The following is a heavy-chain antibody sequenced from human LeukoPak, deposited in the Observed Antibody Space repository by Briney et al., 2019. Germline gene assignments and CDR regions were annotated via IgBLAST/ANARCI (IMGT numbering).Heavy chain of an antibody. CDR2: INHSGST. J-gene: IGHJ4*02. CDR3: ASLRVAYYYDSSAIDY. V-gene: IGHV4-34*01. D-gene: IGHD3-22*01. CDR1: GGSFSGYY. Sequence: SETLSLTCAVYGGSFSGYYWSWIRQPPGKGLEWIGEINHSGSTNYNPSLKSRVTISVGTSKNQFSLKLSSVTAADTAVYYCASLRVAYYYDSSAIDYWGQGTLVTVSS.